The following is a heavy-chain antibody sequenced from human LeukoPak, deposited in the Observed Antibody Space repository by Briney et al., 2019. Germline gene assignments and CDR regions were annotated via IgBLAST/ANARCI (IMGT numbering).Heavy chain of an antibody. CDR1: GGSISSSSYY. CDR3: AREGYSSSWYSFYYYYMDV. J-gene: IGHJ6*03. Sequence: SETLSLTCTVSGGSISSSSYYWGWIRQPPGKGLEWIGSIYYSGSTYYNPSLKSRVTISVDTSKNQFSLKLSSVTAADTAVYYCAREGYSSSWYSFYYYYMDVWGKGTTATVSS. D-gene: IGHD6-13*01. V-gene: IGHV4-39*07. CDR2: IYYSGST.